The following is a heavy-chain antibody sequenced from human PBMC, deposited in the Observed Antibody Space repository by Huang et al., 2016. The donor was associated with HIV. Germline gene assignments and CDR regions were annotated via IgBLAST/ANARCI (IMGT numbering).Heavy chain of an antibody. V-gene: IGHV4-34*02. J-gene: IGHJ6*02. CDR2: VNDRGAT. CDR3: ARQWTILEWLLGLDV. D-gene: IGHD3-3*01. CDR1: GGSFTGNY. Sequence: QMQLQQRGAGLLKPSETLSLTCGVSGGSFTGNYLTWTRQAPGKGLEWIGEVNDRGATNYNPSLNGRVTRSRDKSNRELSLNLRSVTAADTAVYYCARQWTILEWLLGLDVWGQGTTVIVSS.